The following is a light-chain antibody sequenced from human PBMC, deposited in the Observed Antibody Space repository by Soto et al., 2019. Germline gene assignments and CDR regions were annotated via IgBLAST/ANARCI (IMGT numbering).Light chain of an antibody. CDR3: QQRYKWPPIT. CDR1: ESVIKY. V-gene: IGKV3-11*01. J-gene: IGKJ5*01. Sequence: EIVLTQSPATLFLSPGERATLSCRASESVIKYLAWYQQKPGQAPRLLIYDGSNRATGIPARFSGSGSGSDFTLTISSLEPEDFAVYYCQQRYKWPPITFGQGTRLEIK. CDR2: DGS.